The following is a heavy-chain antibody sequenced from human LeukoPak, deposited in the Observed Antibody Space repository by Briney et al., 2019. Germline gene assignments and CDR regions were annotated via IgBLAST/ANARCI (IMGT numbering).Heavy chain of an antibody. CDR1: GGSISSSSYY. CDR3: AREPGSSSWFDY. Sequence: SETLSLTCTVSGGSISSSSYYWGWIRQPPGKGLEWIGSIYYSGSTYYNPSLKSRVTISVDTSKNQFSLNLTSMTAADTAVYYCAREPGSSSWFDYWGQGTLVTVSS. D-gene: IGHD6-13*01. J-gene: IGHJ4*02. CDR2: IYYSGST. V-gene: IGHV4-39*07.